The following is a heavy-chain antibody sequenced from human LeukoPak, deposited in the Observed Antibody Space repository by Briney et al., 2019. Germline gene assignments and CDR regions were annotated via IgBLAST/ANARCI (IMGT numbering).Heavy chain of an antibody. D-gene: IGHD2-8*01. CDR1: AFTFRSHG. V-gene: IGHV3-48*03. J-gene: IGHJ4*02. CDR2: ISPGGTTL. Sequence: GGSLRLSCEGSAFTFRSHGMIWVRQAPGKCLDWVSYISPGGTTLHYADSAKGRFIISRDDAKSSLYLQTYGLRAEDSAVYYCARVRGSSLPCMYFDYWGQGARVTVTS. CDR3: ARVRGSSLPCMYFDY.